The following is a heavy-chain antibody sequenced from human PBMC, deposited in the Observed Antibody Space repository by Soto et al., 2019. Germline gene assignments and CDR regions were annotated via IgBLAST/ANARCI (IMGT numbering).Heavy chain of an antibody. D-gene: IGHD6-6*01. CDR2: ISGSAGST. CDR3: AKNWDTTFSSSSH. J-gene: IGHJ4*01. Sequence: EVQLLESGGGLVQPGGSLRLSCAASGFTFTTYAMSWVRQAPGKGLEWVSAISGSAGSTYYADSVKGRFTISRDNSKNTLSLQMNSLRAEDTAVYYCAKNWDTTFSSSSHWGQEPWSASP. CDR1: GFTFTTYA. V-gene: IGHV3-23*01.